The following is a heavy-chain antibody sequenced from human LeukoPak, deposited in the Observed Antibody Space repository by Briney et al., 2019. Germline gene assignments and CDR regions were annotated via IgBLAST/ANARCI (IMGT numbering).Heavy chain of an antibody. CDR1: RGSISGSNYY. D-gene: IGHD4-17*01. CDR3: ARQPGDYLDY. J-gene: IGHJ4*02. CDR2: NYYNGRT. V-gene: IGHV4-39*01. Sequence: PSETLSLTCGVSRGSISGSNYYWDWIRQPPGKGPEWIGSNYYNGRTEYNPALKSRATISVDTSKNHFSLTLRSVTAADTAIYYCARQPGDYLDYWGRGTLVTVSS.